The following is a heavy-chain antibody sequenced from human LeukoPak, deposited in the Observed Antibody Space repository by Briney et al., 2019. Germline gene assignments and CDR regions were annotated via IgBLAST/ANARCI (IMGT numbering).Heavy chain of an antibody. Sequence: GGSLRLSCAASGFTFSSYTMNWVRQAPGKGLEWVSSISSSSGYIYYAGSVKGRFTISRDNARNSLYLQMNSLRADDTAVYYCARDRGYSYGTDHDYWGQGTLVTVSS. D-gene: IGHD5-18*01. V-gene: IGHV3-21*01. J-gene: IGHJ4*02. CDR3: ARDRGYSYGTDHDY. CDR2: ISSSSGYI. CDR1: GFTFSSYT.